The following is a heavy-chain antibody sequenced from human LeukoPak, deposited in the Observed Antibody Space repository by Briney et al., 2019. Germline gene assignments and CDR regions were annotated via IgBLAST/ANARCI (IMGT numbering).Heavy chain of an antibody. V-gene: IGHV3-48*03. J-gene: IGHJ4*02. CDR3: ARYDILTGYRPNFDY. D-gene: IGHD3-9*01. CDR2: ISSSGSTI. CDR1: GFTFSSYE. Sequence: GGSLRLSCAASGFTFSSYEMNWVRQAPGKGLEWASYISSSGSTIYYADSVKGRFTISRDNAKNSLYLQMNSLRAEDTAVYYCARYDILTGYRPNFDYWGQGTLVTVSS.